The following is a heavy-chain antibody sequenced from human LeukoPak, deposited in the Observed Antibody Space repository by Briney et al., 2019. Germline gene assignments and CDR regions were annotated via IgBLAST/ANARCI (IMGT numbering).Heavy chain of an antibody. J-gene: IGHJ4*02. Sequence: GSLRLSCAASGFTFTNAWMNWVRQAPGKGLEWVGRIKSKTDCGTTDYAAPVKGRFTISRDDSKNTLYLQMNSLKTEDTAVYYCTTTPTKYYDFWSAYNDYWGQGTLVTVSS. CDR3: TTTPTKYYDFWSAYNDY. V-gene: IGHV3-15*07. CDR1: GFTFTNAW. D-gene: IGHD3-3*01. CDR2: IKSKTDCGTT.